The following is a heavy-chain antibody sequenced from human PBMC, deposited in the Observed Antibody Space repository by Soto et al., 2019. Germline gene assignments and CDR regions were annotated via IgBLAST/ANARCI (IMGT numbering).Heavy chain of an antibody. CDR3: ASGEQYRGRIFVY. V-gene: IGHV6-1*01. J-gene: IGHJ4*01. CDR2: TYYRSRWYN. CDR1: GDSVSGNRVA. D-gene: IGHD1-26*01. Sequence: PSQTLSLTCALSGDSVSGNRVAWNLIKQYPSRGLKWLGKTYYRSRWYNDYAVSVKSRITVTPDTSRNQFSLQLNSVTPEDTAVYFCASGEQYRGRIFVYWGQGTLVAISS.